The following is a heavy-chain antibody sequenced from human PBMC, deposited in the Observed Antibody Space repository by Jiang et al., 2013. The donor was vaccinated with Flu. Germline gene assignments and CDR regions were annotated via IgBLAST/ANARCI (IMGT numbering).Heavy chain of an antibody. V-gene: IGHV5-51*01. Sequence: GAEVKAGESLKISCKGSGYSFTSYWIGWVRQMPGKGLEWMGIIYPGDSDTRYSPSFQGQVTISADKSISTAYLQWSSLKASDTAMYYCARKAEPLFDLDYWGQGTLVTVSS. J-gene: IGHJ4*02. CDR3: ARKAEPLFDLDY. CDR2: IYPGDSDT. D-gene: IGHD1-26*01. CDR1: GYSFTSYW.